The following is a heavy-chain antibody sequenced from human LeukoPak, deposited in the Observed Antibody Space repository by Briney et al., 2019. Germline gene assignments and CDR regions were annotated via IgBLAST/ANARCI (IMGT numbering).Heavy chain of an antibody. J-gene: IGHJ3*01. CDR2: TRNKHRSFAT. Sequence: PGGSLRLSCVGSGFTLRDYHIDWARQAPGMGLEWVGRTRNKHRSFATEYAASVKGRFIISRDGSENSVSLHLSSLTVEDTALYYCARDGSGSDDSAFDVWGQGTMVTVSS. V-gene: IGHV3-72*01. CDR1: GFTLRDYH. D-gene: IGHD3-10*01. CDR3: ARDGSGSDDSAFDV.